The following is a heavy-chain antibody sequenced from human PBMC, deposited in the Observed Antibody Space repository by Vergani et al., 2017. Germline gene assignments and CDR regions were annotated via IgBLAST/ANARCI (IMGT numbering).Heavy chain of an antibody. CDR1: GYSFTSYW. J-gene: IGHJ6*02. CDR3: ARHRGWGLVVVAATPWYYYYGMDV. D-gene: IGHD2-15*01. CDR2: IYPGDSDT. V-gene: IGHV5-51*01. Sequence: EVQLVQSGAEVKKPGESLKISCKGSGYSFTSYWIGWVRQMPGKGLEWMGIIYPGDSDTRYSPSFQGQVTISADKSNSTAYLQWSSLKASDTAMYYCARHRGWGLVVVAATPWYYYYGMDVWGQGTTVTVSS.